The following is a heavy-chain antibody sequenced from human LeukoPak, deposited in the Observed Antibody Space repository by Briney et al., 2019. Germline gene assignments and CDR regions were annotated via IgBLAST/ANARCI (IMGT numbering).Heavy chain of an antibody. J-gene: IGHJ1*01. CDR1: GYTFTGYY. D-gene: IGHD2-2*02. CDR3: ASQVPAAISAGFQH. Sequence: ASVKVSCKASGYTFTGYYMHWVRQAPGQRLEWMGWINPNSGGTNYAQKFQGRVTMTRDTSISTAYMELSRLRSDGTAVYYCASQVPAAISAGFQHWGQGTLVTVSS. V-gene: IGHV1-2*02. CDR2: INPNSGGT.